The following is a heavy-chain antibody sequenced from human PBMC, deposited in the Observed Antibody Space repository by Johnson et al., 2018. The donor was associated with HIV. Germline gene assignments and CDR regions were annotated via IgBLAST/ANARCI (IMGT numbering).Heavy chain of an antibody. D-gene: IGHD6-13*01. CDR2: INWNGGST. V-gene: IGHV3-20*04. Sequence: VQLVESGGGSVQRGGSLRLSCAASGFTFDDYGMSWVRQAPGKGLEWVSGINWNGGSTGYADAVNGRFTISSANAKNSLDLQMNSLRAEDTALYYCARVRTAAGFDAFDIWGQGTMVTVSS. CDR3: ARVRTAAGFDAFDI. CDR1: GFTFDDYG. J-gene: IGHJ3*02.